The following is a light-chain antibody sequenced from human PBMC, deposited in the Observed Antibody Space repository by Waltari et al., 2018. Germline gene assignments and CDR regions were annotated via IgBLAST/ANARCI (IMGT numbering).Light chain of an antibody. V-gene: IGLV2-23*01. Sequence: QSALTQPASVSGSPGQSITISCTGTSSDVGSYNLVSWYQQHPGKAPKIMIYEGSKRHSGVANRFSGSKSGNTASLTISGLQDEDEADYDCCSYAGSSTLVFGGGTKLTVL. CDR1: SSDVGSYNL. CDR2: EGS. J-gene: IGLJ2*01. CDR3: CSYAGSSTLV.